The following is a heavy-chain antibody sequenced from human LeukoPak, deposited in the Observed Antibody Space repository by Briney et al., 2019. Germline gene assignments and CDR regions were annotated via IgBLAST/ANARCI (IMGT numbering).Heavy chain of an antibody. V-gene: IGHV3-23*01. Sequence: GGSLRLSCAASGFTFNSYAMSWVRQAPGKGLEWVSAISPGGSDTYYADSVRGRFIISRDNSKNTLYLQMSSLRAEDSAVYYCAKRGGYESMATFDYWGQGTLVIVSS. CDR1: GFTFNSYA. D-gene: IGHD3-16*01. CDR3: AKRGGYESMATFDY. CDR2: ISPGGSDT. J-gene: IGHJ4*02.